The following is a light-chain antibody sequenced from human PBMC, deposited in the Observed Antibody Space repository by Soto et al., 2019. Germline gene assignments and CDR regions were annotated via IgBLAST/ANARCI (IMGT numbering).Light chain of an antibody. Sequence: QSVLTQPASVSGSPGQSIAISCTGTSSDVGGYNLVSWYQQHPGNAPKFLIYEDSKRPSGVSDRFSGSKSGNTASLTISGLQAEDEADYYCCSHAGSSTYVVFGGGTKVTVL. CDR3: CSHAGSSTYVV. CDR2: EDS. V-gene: IGLV2-23*01. J-gene: IGLJ2*01. CDR1: SSDVGGYNL.